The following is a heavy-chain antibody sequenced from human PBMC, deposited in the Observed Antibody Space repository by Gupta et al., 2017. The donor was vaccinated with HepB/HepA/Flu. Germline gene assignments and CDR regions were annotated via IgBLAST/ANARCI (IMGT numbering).Heavy chain of an antibody. J-gene: IGHJ4*02. Sequence: QVQLQESGPGLVKPSGTLSLTCAVSGGSINSNNWWSWVRQPPEKGLEWIGEIYHSGSANYNPSLKSRVTISVDKSKNQFSLKLSSVTAADTAVYFCARSHSVFWSVDYWGQGTRGTVSS. D-gene: IGHD3-3*01. CDR1: GGSINSNNW. CDR2: IYHSGSA. CDR3: ARSHSVFWSVDY. V-gene: IGHV4-4*02.